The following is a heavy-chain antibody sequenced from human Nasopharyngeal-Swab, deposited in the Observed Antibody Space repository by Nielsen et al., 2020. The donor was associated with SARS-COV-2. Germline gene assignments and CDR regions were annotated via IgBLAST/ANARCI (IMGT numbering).Heavy chain of an antibody. CDR1: GYTFTSYD. J-gene: IGHJ6*02. V-gene: IGHV1-8*01. CDR2: MNPNSGNT. D-gene: IGHD6-19*01. Sequence: ASVKVSCKASGYTFTSYDINWVRQATGQGLVWMGWMNPNSGNTGYAQKFQGRVTMTRNTSISTAYMELSSLRSEDTAVYYCARDWSIAVAGYYYYYGMDVWGQGTTVTVSS. CDR3: ARDWSIAVAGYYYYYGMDV.